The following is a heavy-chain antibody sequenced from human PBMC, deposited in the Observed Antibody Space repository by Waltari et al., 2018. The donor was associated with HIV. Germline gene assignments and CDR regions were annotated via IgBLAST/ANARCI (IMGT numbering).Heavy chain of an antibody. CDR1: GFTFSSYW. CDR3: ARGQYYSMDV. CDR2: IKRNGSTI. D-gene: IGHD3-10*01. J-gene: IGHJ6*02. V-gene: IGHV3-74*01. Sequence: EVQLVESGGGLVQPGGSLRLSCSASGFTFSSYWMHWVRQAPGKGLVLLSGIKRNGSTIRYADSVKGRFTSSRDNAKNTLYLQMNSLRAEDTALYYCARGQYYSMDVWGQGTTVTVSS.